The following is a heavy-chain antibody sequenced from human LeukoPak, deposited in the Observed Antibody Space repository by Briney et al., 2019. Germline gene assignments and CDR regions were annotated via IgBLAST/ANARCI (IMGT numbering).Heavy chain of an antibody. V-gene: IGHV4-59*01. Sequence: SETLSLTCTVSGGSISNYYWSWIRQPPGKGLEWIGYIYYSGSTKYNPSLKSRVTISVDTSKNQFSLRLSSVTAADTAVYYCAIPREGLRNLRAFDYWGQGTLVTVSS. CDR1: GGSISNYY. J-gene: IGHJ4*02. CDR3: AIPREGLRNLRAFDY. CDR2: IYYSGST. D-gene: IGHD5-12*01.